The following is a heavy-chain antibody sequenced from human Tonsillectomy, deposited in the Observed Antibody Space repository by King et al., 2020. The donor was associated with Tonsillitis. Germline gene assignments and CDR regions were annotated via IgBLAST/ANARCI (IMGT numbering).Heavy chain of an antibody. CDR1: GYSFSSYW. Sequence: VQLVESGAEMKKPGESLKISCKGSGYSFSSYWIGWVRQMPGKGLEWVGIIYLGDSDTRYTPSFKGQFTIAADQSGSTTYLHWSSLKASDTAIYYCVRLGRYRSSLYLNGMDVWGQGTTVTVTS. CDR2: IYLGDSDT. CDR3: VRLGRYRSSLYLNGMDV. D-gene: IGHD6-13*01. J-gene: IGHJ6*01. V-gene: IGHV5-51*01.